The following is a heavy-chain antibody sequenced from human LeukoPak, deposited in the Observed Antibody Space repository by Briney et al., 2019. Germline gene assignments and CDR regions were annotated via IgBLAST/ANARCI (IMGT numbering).Heavy chain of an antibody. CDR2: IYASEST. CDR3: AKYGSYYDSSGYLSQSPPYWYFDL. Sequence: SETLSLTCAVSGASISSYYWSWIRQAAGKGLEWIGRIYASESTNYNPSLKSRVTMSVDTSKNQFSLKLSSVTAADTAVYCCAKYGSYYDSSGYLSQSPPYWYFDLWGRGTLVTVSS. J-gene: IGHJ2*01. D-gene: IGHD3-22*01. V-gene: IGHV4-59*10. CDR1: GASISSYY.